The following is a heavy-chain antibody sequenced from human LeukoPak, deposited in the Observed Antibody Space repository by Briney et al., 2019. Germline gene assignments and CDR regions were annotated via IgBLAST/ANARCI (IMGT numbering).Heavy chain of an antibody. V-gene: IGHV4-30-4*01. CDR2: IYYSGST. J-gene: IGHJ4*02. Sequence: SQTLSLTCTVSGGSLSSGDYYWRWIRQPPGKGLEWIGYIYYSGSTYYNPSLKSRVTISVDTSKNQFSLKLSSVTAADTAVYYCARAKSEMATIIPFDYWGQGTLVTVSS. CDR3: ARAKSEMATIIPFDY. D-gene: IGHD5-24*01. CDR1: GGSLSSGDYY.